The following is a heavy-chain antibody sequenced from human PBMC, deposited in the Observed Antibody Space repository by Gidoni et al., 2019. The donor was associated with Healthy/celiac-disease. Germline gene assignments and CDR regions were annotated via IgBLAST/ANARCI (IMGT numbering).Heavy chain of an antibody. Sequence: EVQLLESGGGLVRPGGSLRLSCAAPGFTFSSYAMSWVRQAPGKGLEWVSAISGSGGSTYYADSVKGRFTISRDNSKNTLYLQMNSLRAEDTAVYYCAKAPRITIFSSDYWGQGTLVTVSS. V-gene: IGHV3-23*01. CDR2: ISGSGGST. CDR3: AKAPRITIFSSDY. CDR1: GFTFSSYA. J-gene: IGHJ4*02. D-gene: IGHD3-3*01.